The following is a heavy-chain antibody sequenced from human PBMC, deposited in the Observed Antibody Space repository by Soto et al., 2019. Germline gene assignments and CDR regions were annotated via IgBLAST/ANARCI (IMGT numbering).Heavy chain of an antibody. D-gene: IGHD4-17*01. Sequence: QLTLKESGPTLVKPTQTLTLTCTFSGLSLSTSRVGVGWIRQPPGKALERLALIYWDDDKRYSPSLKTRPTITNDTSKNQVVLTMTNMDPVDTATYYCAHYRIFGDYMYYFDSWGQGTLVTVSS. J-gene: IGHJ4*02. CDR2: IYWDDDK. CDR1: GLSLSTSRVG. CDR3: AHYRIFGDYMYYFDS. V-gene: IGHV2-5*02.